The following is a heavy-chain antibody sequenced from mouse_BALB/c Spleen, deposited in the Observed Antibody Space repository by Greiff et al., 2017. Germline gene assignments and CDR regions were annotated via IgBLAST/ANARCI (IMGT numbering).Heavy chain of an antibody. V-gene: IGHV2-4*02. Sequence: QVQLKESGPGLVQPSQSLSITCTVSGFSLTSYGVHWVRQPPGKGLEWLGMIWGGGSTDYNSALKSRLSISKDNSKSQVFLKMNSLQTDDTAMYYCARTGTDYYAMDYWGQGTSVTVSS. CDR3: ARTGTDYYAMDY. CDR2: IWGGGST. CDR1: GFSLTSYG. D-gene: IGHD4-1*01. J-gene: IGHJ4*01.